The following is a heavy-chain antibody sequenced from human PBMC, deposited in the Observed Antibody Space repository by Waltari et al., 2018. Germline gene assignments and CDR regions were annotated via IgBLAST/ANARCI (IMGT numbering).Heavy chain of an antibody. CDR2: ISSSSSTI. D-gene: IGHD2-2*01. CDR3: AREDGNPAYYYYGMDV. J-gene: IGHJ6*02. Sequence: EVQLVESGGGLVQPGGSLRLSCAASGFTFSSYSMNWVRQAPGKGLEGVSYISSSSSTIYYADSVKGRFTISRDNAKNSLYLQMNSLSAEDTAVYYCAREDGNPAYYYYGMDVWGQGTTVTVSS. CDR1: GFTFSSYS. V-gene: IGHV3-48*01.